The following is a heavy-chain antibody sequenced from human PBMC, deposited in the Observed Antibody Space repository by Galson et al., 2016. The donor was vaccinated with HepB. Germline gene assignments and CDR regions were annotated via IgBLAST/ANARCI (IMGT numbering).Heavy chain of an antibody. J-gene: IGHJ4*02. D-gene: IGHD1-26*01. V-gene: IGHV3-30*18. Sequence: SLRLSCAASGFAFNTFGMHWVRQAPGKGLEWVAGLSYDGNDRYYSDSVKGRFTISRDNSKITLSLDMSGLRPEDAAVYYCAKDGGSSSTYPFDHWGLGTLVVVSS. CDR3: AKDGGSSSTYPFDH. CDR1: GFAFNTFG. CDR2: LSYDGNDR.